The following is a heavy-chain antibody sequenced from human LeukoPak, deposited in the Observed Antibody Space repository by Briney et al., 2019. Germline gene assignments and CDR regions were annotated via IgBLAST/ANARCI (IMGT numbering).Heavy chain of an antibody. CDR1: GFTFSSYG. Sequence: SGGSLRLSCAASGFTFSSYGMHWVRQAPGKGLEWVSAISGSGGSTYYADSVKGRFTISRDNSKNTLYLQMNSLRAEDTAVYHCAKSYSGRVWGAFDIWGQGTMVTVSS. V-gene: IGHV3-23*01. J-gene: IGHJ3*02. CDR3: AKSYSGRVWGAFDI. CDR2: ISGSGGST. D-gene: IGHD5-12*01.